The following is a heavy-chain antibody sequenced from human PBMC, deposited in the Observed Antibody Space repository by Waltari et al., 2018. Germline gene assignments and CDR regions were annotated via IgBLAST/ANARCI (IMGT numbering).Heavy chain of an antibody. D-gene: IGHD2-2*01. CDR1: GGSISSSNW. J-gene: IGHJ4*02. CDR3: ARKYCSSTSCYAPSFDY. Sequence: QVQLQESGPGLVKPSGTLSLTCAVPGGSISSSNWWSGVRQPPGKGLEWIGEIYHGGSTNYNPSLKSRVTISVDKSKNQFSLKLSSVTAADTAVYYCARKYCSSTSCYAPSFDYWGQGTLVTVSS. V-gene: IGHV4-4*02. CDR2: IYHGGST.